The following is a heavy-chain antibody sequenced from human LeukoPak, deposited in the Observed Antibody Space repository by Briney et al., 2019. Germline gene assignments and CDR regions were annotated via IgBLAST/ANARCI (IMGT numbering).Heavy chain of an antibody. CDR3: ARLGYCSSTSCPNDAFDI. V-gene: IGHV4-34*01. D-gene: IGHD2-2*01. CDR1: GGSFSGYY. Sequence: TSETLSLTCAVYGGSFSGYYWSWIRQPPGKGLEWIGGINHSGSTNYNPSLKSRVTISVDTSKNQFSLKLSSVTAADTAVYYCARLGYCSSTSCPNDAFDIWGQGAMVTVSS. CDR2: INHSGST. J-gene: IGHJ3*02.